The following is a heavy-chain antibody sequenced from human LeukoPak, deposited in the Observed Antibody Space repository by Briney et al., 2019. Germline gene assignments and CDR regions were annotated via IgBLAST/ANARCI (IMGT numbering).Heavy chain of an antibody. J-gene: IGHJ4*02. Sequence: PGGSLRLSCAASGFTFSNYVASWVRQAPGKGLEWVAVIWYDASEKYYADSVKGRFTISRDNSKNTLYLQMNSLRAEDTAVYYCARWGDNKILDYWGQGTLVTVSS. D-gene: IGHD3-16*01. CDR3: ARWGDNKILDY. CDR1: GFTFSNYV. V-gene: IGHV3-33*08. CDR2: IWYDASEK.